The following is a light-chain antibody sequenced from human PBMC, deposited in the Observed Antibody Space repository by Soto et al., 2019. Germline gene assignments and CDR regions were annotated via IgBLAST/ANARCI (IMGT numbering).Light chain of an antibody. V-gene: IGKV3-15*01. Sequence: EIVMAQSPAPVSVSPGERFTLSCRASQSAISNLAWYQQKPGQTPRLLIYDASTGATDIPARFSGSGSGTDFTLTISSLLSEGFAVYYCHQYYKWPLTFGGGTKVDIK. CDR2: DAS. CDR1: QSAISN. CDR3: HQYYKWPLT. J-gene: IGKJ4*01.